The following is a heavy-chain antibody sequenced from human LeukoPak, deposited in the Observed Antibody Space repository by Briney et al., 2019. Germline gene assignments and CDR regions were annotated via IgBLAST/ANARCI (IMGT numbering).Heavy chain of an antibody. V-gene: IGHV3-53*01. CDR2: IYSGGST. Sequence: PGGSLRLSCAASGFTVRSNYMSWVRQAPGKGLEWVSVIYSGGSTYYADSVKGRFTISRDNSKNTLYLQMNSLRAEDTAVYYCARDTVGAASFAFDIWGQGTMVTVSS. D-gene: IGHD2-15*01. CDR1: GFTVRSNY. CDR3: ARDTVGAASFAFDI. J-gene: IGHJ3*02.